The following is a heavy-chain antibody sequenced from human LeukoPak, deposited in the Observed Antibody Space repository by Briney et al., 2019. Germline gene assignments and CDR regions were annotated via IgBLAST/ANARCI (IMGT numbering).Heavy chain of an antibody. CDR2: IKRDGSEK. Sequence: PGGSLRLSCAASGFTFSNHWMSWVRRAPGKGLEWVANIKRDGSEKYYVDSVKGRFTISRDNAKNSLYLQMNSLRAEDTAVHYCARGGSMTTDYWGQGTLVTVFS. V-gene: IGHV3-7*05. CDR3: ARGGSMTTDY. CDR1: GFTFSNHW. D-gene: IGHD4-11*01. J-gene: IGHJ4*02.